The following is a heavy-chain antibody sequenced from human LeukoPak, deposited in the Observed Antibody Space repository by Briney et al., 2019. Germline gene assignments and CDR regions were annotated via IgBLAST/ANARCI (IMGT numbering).Heavy chain of an antibody. Sequence: PSETLSLTCAVYGGSFSGYYWSWIRQPPGKGLEWIGEINHSGSTNYNPSLKSRVTISVDTSKNQFSLKLSSVTAADTAVYYCARKLVLRYSRGYFDYWGQGNLVTVSS. V-gene: IGHV4-34*01. CDR1: GGSFSGYY. CDR2: INHSGST. D-gene: IGHD3-9*01. CDR3: ARKLVLRYSRGYFDY. J-gene: IGHJ4*02.